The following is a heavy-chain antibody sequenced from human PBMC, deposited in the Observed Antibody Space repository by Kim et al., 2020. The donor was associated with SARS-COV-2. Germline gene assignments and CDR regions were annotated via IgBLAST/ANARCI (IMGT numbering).Heavy chain of an antibody. Sequence: PSLRSRVTISVDTSQNQVSLKLSSVTAADTAVYYCARAGGSLYYYGMDVWGQGTTVTVSS. CDR3: ARAGGSLYYYGMDV. J-gene: IGHJ6*02. D-gene: IGHD2-15*01. V-gene: IGHV4-31*02.